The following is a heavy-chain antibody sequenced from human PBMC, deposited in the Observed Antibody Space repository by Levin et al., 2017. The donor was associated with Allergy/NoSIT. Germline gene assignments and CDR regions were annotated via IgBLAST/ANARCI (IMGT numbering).Heavy chain of an antibody. D-gene: IGHD3-22*01. J-gene: IGHJ3*02. CDR3: ARDIRPDSSSWYPGAFDI. V-gene: IGHV3-33*01. CDR2: IWYDGSKK. Sequence: GGSLGLSCAASGFTFSTYGMHWVRQAPGKGLEWVATIWYDGSKKYYADSVRGRFTISRDNSRDNPKKALYLEMNSLRAEDTAVYYCARDIRPDSSSWYPGAFDIWGQGTMVTVSS. CDR1: GFTFSTYG.